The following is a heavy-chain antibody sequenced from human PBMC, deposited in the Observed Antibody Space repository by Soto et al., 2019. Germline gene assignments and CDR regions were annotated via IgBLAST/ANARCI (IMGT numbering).Heavy chain of an antibody. J-gene: IGHJ4*02. CDR3: AREYSNSPEAFDY. Sequence: SETLSLTCTVSGGSVNSDFYYWSWIRQPPGKGLEWIGYIYYTGSTNYNPSLKGRVTISLDTSRNQFSLKLSSVTAADTAVFYCAREYSNSPEAFDYWGQGALVTVSS. CDR1: GGSVNSDFYY. CDR2: IYYTGST. D-gene: IGHD6-6*01. V-gene: IGHV4-61*01.